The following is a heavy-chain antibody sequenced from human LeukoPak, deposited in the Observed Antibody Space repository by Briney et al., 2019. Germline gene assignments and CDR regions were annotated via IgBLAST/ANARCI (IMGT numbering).Heavy chain of an antibody. CDR3: AKLYYDFWSAYRGYFDY. CDR1: GFTFSSYA. D-gene: IGHD3-3*01. Sequence: GGSLTLSCAASGFTFSSYAMSWVRQPPGKGLEWVSAISGSGGSTYYADSVKGRFTISRDNSKNTLYLQMNSLRAEDTAVYYCAKLYYDFWSAYRGYFDYWGQGTLVTVSS. CDR2: ISGSGGST. J-gene: IGHJ4*02. V-gene: IGHV3-23*01.